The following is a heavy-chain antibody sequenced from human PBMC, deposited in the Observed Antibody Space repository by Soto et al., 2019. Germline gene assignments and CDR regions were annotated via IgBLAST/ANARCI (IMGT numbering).Heavy chain of an antibody. CDR1: GYSISSGHY. Sequence: PSETLSLTCAVSGYSISSGHYWAWVRQPPGKGLEWIGNIYHTGSTYYNPSLKSRVTMSVDTSKNQFSLKLTSVTAADTAMYYCARPKQGYYGMDVWGQGTTVTVSS. J-gene: IGHJ6*02. CDR3: ARPKQGYYGMDV. V-gene: IGHV4-38-2*01. CDR2: IYHTGST.